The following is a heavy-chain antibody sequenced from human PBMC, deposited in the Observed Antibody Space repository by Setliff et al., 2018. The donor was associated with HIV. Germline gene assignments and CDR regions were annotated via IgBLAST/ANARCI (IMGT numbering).Heavy chain of an antibody. CDR2: TIPIFGTP. Sequence: GASVKVSCKASGGIFSRFAFSWVRQAPGQGLEWMGGTIPIFGTPNYAQKFQGRVTITTDESTNTVYMELYSLTSEDTAIYYCASSAGAVPTTAPYGDYYYYFYMDVWGKGTTVTVSS. D-gene: IGHD1-1*01. J-gene: IGHJ6*03. CDR3: ASSAGAVPTTAPYGDYYYYFYMDV. V-gene: IGHV1-69*05. CDR1: GGIFSRFA.